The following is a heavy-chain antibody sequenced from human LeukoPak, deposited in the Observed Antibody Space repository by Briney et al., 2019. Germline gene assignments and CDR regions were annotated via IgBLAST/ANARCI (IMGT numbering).Heavy chain of an antibody. V-gene: IGHV3-30*03. CDR2: ISYDGSNK. Sequence: GGSLRLSCAVSGLTFSNYWMHWVRQAPGKGLEWVAVISYDGSNKYYADSVKGRFTISRDNSKNTLYLQMNSLRAEDTAVYYCARVAALAVSLAFDIWGQGTMVTVSS. CDR1: GLTFSNYW. J-gene: IGHJ3*02. CDR3: ARVAALAVSLAFDI. D-gene: IGHD6-19*01.